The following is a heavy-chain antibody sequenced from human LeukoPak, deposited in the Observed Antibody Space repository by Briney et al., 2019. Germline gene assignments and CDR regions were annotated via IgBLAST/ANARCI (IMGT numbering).Heavy chain of an antibody. D-gene: IGHD1-26*01. Sequence: GGSLRLSCAASGFTFSDYEMNWVRQAPGKGLEWILHISTSGSIIHYADSVKGRFTISRDNAKNSLFLQMNSLRAEDTAVYYCARDKIVGATYFDYWGQGTLVTVSS. V-gene: IGHV3-48*03. CDR3: ARDKIVGATYFDY. CDR2: ISTSGSII. J-gene: IGHJ4*02. CDR1: GFTFSDYE.